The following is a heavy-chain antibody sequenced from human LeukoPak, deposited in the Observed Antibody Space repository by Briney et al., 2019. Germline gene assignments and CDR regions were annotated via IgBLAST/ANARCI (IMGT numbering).Heavy chain of an antibody. Sequence: PSETLSLTCTVSGGSISSGGYYWSWIRQHPGKGLEWIGYIYYSGSTYYNPSLKSRVTISVDTSKNQFSLKLSSVTAADTAVYYCARATTVTTPFDYWGQGTLVTVSS. V-gene: IGHV4-31*03. CDR2: IYYSGST. CDR3: ARATTVTTPFDY. D-gene: IGHD4-17*01. J-gene: IGHJ4*02. CDR1: GGSISSGGYY.